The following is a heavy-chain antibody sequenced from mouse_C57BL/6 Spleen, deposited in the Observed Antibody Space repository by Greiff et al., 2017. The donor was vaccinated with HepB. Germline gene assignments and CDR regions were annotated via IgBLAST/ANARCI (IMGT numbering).Heavy chain of an antibody. CDR3: ARKDLYYGSSLYAMDY. Sequence: QVQLQQPGAELVKPGASVKLSCKASGYTFTSYWMQWVKQRPGQGLEWIGEIDPSDSYTNYNQKFKGKATLTVDTSSSTAYMQLSSLTSEDSAVYYCARKDLYYGSSLYAMDYWGQGTSVTVSS. CDR1: GYTFTSYW. D-gene: IGHD1-1*01. V-gene: IGHV1-50*01. CDR2: IDPSDSYT. J-gene: IGHJ4*01.